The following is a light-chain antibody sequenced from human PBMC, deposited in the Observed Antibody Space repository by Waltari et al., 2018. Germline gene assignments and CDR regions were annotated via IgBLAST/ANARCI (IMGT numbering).Light chain of an antibody. CDR3: QQYYNWPLT. CDR2: DVS. J-gene: IGKJ4*01. CDR1: QGVSSK. Sequence: EIVMTQSPVTLYVSPGERATFSCRASQGVSSKLAWYQQKFGQAPKVLIYDVSTRATGTPARFSGTGSGTEFTLIISSLQSEDFALYYCQQYYNWPLTFGGGTKVEIK. V-gene: IGKV3-15*01.